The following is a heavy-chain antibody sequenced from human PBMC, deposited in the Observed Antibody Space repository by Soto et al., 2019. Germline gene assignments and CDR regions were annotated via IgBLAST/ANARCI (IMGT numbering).Heavy chain of an antibody. V-gene: IGHV4-39*01. CDR3: TRGYCSSTSCYAVGYFDC. CDR2: IYYSGST. D-gene: IGHD2-2*01. Sequence: QLQLQESGPGLVKPSETLSLTCTVSGGSISRSSYYWGWVRQPPGKGPEWIGSIYYSGSTYYNPSLKSRVTTSVDTSKNQFSLSLSSVTAADTAVYYCTRGYCSSTSCYAVGYFDCWGQGTLVTVSS. CDR1: GGSISRSSYY. J-gene: IGHJ4*02.